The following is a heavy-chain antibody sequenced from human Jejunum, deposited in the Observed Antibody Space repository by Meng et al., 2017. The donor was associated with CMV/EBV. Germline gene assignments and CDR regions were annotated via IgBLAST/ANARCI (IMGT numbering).Heavy chain of an antibody. CDR3: ARDAPGSGSYRASYYYYGMDV. CDR1: YY. CDR2: IYYSGST. V-gene: IGHV4-59*01. D-gene: IGHD3-10*01. Sequence: YYWRWIRQPPGQGLEWIGYIYYSGSTNYNPSLKSRVTISVDTSKNQFSLKLSSVTAADTAVYYCARDAPGSGSYRASYYYYGMDVWGQGTTVTVSS. J-gene: IGHJ6*02.